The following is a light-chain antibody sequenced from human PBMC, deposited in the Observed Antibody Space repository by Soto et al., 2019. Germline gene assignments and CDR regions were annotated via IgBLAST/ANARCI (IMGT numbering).Light chain of an antibody. CDR3: QQFSSYPLT. CDR1: QDISRS. V-gene: IGKV1-9*01. J-gene: IGKJ4*01. Sequence: DIQLTQSASFLSASVGDRVTITCRASQDISRSLAWFQQKPGKAPNLLIYGAYTLQSGVPSRFSGSGSGTEFTLTISSLQPGDFATYYCQQFSSYPLTFGEGTKVEIK. CDR2: GAY.